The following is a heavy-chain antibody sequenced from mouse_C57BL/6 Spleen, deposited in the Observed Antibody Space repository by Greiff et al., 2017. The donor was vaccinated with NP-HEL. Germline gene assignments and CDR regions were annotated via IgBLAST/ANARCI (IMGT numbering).Heavy chain of an antibody. CDR1: GYTFTSYW. CDR3: ANYYGSRHWYFDV. J-gene: IGHJ1*03. Sequence: VQLQQSGAELVMPGASVKLSCKASGYTFTSYWMHWVKQRPGQGLEWIGEIDPSDSYTNYNQKFKGKSTLTVDKSSSTAYMQLSSLTSEDSAVYYCANYYGSRHWYFDVWGTGTTVTVSS. V-gene: IGHV1-69*01. CDR2: IDPSDSYT. D-gene: IGHD1-1*01.